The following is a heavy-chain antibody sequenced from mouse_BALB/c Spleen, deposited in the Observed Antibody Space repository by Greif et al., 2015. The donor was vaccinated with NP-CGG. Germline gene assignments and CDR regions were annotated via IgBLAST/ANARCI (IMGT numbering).Heavy chain of an antibody. J-gene: IGHJ3*01. CDR1: GFTFSDYY. CDR3: AREGYGNYRSWFAY. D-gene: IGHD2-1*01. CDR2: ISDGGSYT. V-gene: IGHV5-4*02. Sequence: DVMLVESGGGLVKPGGSLKLSCAASGFTFSDYYMYWVRQTPEKRLEWVATISDGGSYTYYPDSVKGRFTISRDNAKNNLYLQMSSLMSEDTAMYYCAREGYGNYRSWFAYGGQGTLVTVSA.